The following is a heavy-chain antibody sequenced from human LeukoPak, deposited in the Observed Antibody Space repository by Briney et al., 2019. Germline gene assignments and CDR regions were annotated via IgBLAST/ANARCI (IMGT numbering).Heavy chain of an antibody. CDR3: ARLFQPTAMVKFFDY. CDR2: IYPGDSDT. V-gene: IGHV5-51*01. Sequence: GESLKISCKGSGYSFTSYWIGWVRQMPGKGLGWVGIIYPGDSDTRYSPSFQGQVTISAAKSISTAYLQWSSLKASDTAMYYCARLFQPTAMVKFFDYWGQGTLVTVSS. D-gene: IGHD5-18*01. CDR1: GYSFTSYW. J-gene: IGHJ4*02.